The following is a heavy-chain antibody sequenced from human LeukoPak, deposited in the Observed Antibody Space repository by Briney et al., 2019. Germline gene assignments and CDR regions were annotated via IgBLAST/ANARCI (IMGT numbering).Heavy chain of an antibody. D-gene: IGHD1-26*01. V-gene: IGHV3-11*04. CDR2: ISSSSSTI. CDR3: ARKVGATPY. J-gene: IGHJ4*02. CDR1: GCTFSDYY. Sequence: PGGSLRLSCAASGCTFSDYYMSWLRQAPGKGVEGVSYISSSSSTIYYADSVKGRFTISRDNAKNSLYLQMTSLRAGDTAVYYCARKVGATPYWGQGTLVTVSS.